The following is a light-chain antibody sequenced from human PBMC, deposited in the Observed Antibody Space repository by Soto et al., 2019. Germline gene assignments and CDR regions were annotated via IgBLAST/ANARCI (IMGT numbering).Light chain of an antibody. CDR2: RTS. V-gene: IGKV3-15*01. CDR3: QQYNNWPRT. J-gene: IGKJ1*01. CDR1: QGISSN. Sequence: EIVMTQSPATLSVSPGERATLSCRASQGISSNLAWYQQKPGQAPRLLMFRTSSRATGFPARFSGSGSGTELNLTISSLQSEDVGVYYGQQYNNWPRTFGQGTKVDIK.